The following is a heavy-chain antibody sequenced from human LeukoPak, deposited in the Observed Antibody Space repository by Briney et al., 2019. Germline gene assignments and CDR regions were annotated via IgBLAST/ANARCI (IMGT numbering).Heavy chain of an antibody. V-gene: IGHV4-30-2*01. CDR2: IYHSGSI. CDR1: GGSMSSGGYS. J-gene: IGHJ5*02. D-gene: IGHD6-13*01. CDR3: ARTKYAGTRWFDP. Sequence: SQTLCLTCAVSGGSMSSGGYSWSWIRQPPGKGLEWIGYIYHSGSIYYNPSLKSRVTISVDRSKNQFSLKLSSVTAADTAVYYCARTKYAGTRWFDPWGQGTLVTVSS.